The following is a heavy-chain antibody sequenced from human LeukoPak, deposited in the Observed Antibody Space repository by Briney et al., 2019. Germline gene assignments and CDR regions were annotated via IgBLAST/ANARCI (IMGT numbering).Heavy chain of an antibody. J-gene: IGHJ1*01. CDR2: VNGDGSNT. Sequence: GGSLRLSCEASGFAFSNYWMQWVRQSPGKGLVWVARVNGDGSNTGYADSVKGRFTISRDNAKNRLYLQLNSLRAEDTAVYYCAGYSSVYFHHWGQGTLVTVSS. V-gene: IGHV3-74*01. CDR3: AGYSSVYFHH. CDR1: GFAFSNYW. D-gene: IGHD6-19*01.